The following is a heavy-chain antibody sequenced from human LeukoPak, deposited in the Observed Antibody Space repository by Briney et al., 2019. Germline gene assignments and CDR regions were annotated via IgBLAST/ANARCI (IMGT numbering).Heavy chain of an antibody. CDR3: ARDVRYFDWLSLVDY. Sequence: GGSLRLSCAASGSTFSSYGMHWVRQAPGKGLEWVAVIWYDGSNKYYADSVKGRFTISRDNSKNTLYLQMNSLRAEDTAVYYCARDVRYFDWLSLVDYWGQGTLVTVSS. CDR2: IWYDGSNK. V-gene: IGHV3-33*01. CDR1: GSTFSSYG. D-gene: IGHD3-9*01. J-gene: IGHJ4*02.